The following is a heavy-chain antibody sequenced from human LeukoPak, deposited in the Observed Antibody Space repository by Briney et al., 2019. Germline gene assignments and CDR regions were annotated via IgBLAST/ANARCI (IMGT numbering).Heavy chain of an antibody. V-gene: IGHV5-51*01. CDR1: GYSFTSYW. D-gene: IGHD3-22*01. Sequence: GESLRISCKGSGYSFTSYWIGWVRQMPGKGLEWMGIIYPGDSDTRYSPSFQGQVTISADKSISTAYLQWSSLKASDTAMYYCARRAPEYYDSSGYTELDYWGQGTLVTVSS. J-gene: IGHJ4*02. CDR2: IYPGDSDT. CDR3: ARRAPEYYDSSGYTELDY.